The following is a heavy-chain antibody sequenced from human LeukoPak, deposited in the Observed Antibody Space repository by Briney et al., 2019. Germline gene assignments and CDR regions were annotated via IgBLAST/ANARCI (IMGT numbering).Heavy chain of an antibody. CDR1: GGSISSYY. CDR2: IYYSGST. V-gene: IGHV4-59*01. J-gene: IGHJ3*02. D-gene: IGHD5-18*01. Sequence: SETLSLTCTVSGGSISSYYWSWIRQPPGKGLEWIGYIYYSGSTDYNPSLKSRVTISVDTSKNQFSLKLSSVTAADTAVYYCARELGYSYGGVDAFDIWGQGTVVTVSS. CDR3: ARELGYSYGGVDAFDI.